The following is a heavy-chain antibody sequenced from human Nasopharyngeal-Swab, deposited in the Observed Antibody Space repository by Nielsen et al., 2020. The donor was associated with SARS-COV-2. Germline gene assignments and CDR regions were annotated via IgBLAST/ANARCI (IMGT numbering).Heavy chain of an antibody. D-gene: IGHD5-18*01. Sequence: WIRQPPGKGLEWIGSIYYSGSTYYNPSLKSRVTISVDTSKNQFSLKLSSVTAADTAVYYCAGNIPGGYSYGSPIDYWGQGTLVTVSS. CDR3: AGNIPGGYSYGSPIDY. CDR2: IYYSGST. V-gene: IGHV4-39*01. J-gene: IGHJ4*02.